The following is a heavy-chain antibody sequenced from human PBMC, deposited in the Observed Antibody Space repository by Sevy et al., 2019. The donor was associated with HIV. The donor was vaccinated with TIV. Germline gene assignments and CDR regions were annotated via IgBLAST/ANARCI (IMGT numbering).Heavy chain of an antibody. D-gene: IGHD3-22*01. CDR3: AKSKSQYYYDSSGRLFDY. CDR1: GFTFSSYA. V-gene: IGHV3-23*01. J-gene: IGHJ4*02. Sequence: GGSLRLSCAASGFTFSSYAMSWVRQAPGKGLEWVSAISGSGGSTYYADSVKGRFTISRDNSKNTLYLQMNSLRAEDTAVYYCAKSKSQYYYDSSGRLFDYWGQGTLVTVSS. CDR2: ISGSGGST.